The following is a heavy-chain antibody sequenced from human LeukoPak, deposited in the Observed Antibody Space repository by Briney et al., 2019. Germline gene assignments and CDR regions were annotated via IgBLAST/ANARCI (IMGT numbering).Heavy chain of an antibody. CDR3: ARVHSSGYYLTDC. CDR1: GFTLSTYE. V-gene: IGHV3-48*03. Sequence: GGSLRLSCAASGFTLSTYEMNWVRQAPGKGLEWVSYISSSGSIIYYADSVKGRFTISRDNAKNSLYLQMNSLRAEDTAVYYCARVHSSGYYLTDCWGQGTLVTVSS. CDR2: ISSSGSII. J-gene: IGHJ4*02. D-gene: IGHD3-22*01.